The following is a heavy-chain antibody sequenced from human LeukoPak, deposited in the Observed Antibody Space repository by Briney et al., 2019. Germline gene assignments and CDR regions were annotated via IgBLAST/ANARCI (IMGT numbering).Heavy chain of an antibody. CDR3: ARGIKYYYTRWAADAFDI. CDR1: GGTFSSYA. V-gene: IGHV1-69*01. D-gene: IGHD3-10*01. Sequence: GASVKVSCKASGGTFSSYAISWVRQAPGQGLEWMGGIIPIFGTANYAQKFQGRDTITADESTSTAYMELSSLRSEDTAVYYCARGIKYYYTRWAADAFDIWGQGTMVTVSS. J-gene: IGHJ3*02. CDR2: IIPIFGTA.